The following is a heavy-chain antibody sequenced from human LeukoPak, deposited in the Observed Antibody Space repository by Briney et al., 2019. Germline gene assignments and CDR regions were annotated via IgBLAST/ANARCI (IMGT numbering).Heavy chain of an antibody. CDR3: GRVRPGDADY. Sequence: GGSLRLSCAASGFTFTSYWMTWVRQAPGKGLEWVTSMDIDGSAKYYMDSVKGRFTLSRDNAKNLVFLQMNSVRAEDTAVYYCGRVRPGDADYWGQGALVTVSS. D-gene: IGHD1-26*01. CDR1: GFTFTSYW. J-gene: IGHJ4*02. CDR2: MDIDGSAK. V-gene: IGHV3-7*01.